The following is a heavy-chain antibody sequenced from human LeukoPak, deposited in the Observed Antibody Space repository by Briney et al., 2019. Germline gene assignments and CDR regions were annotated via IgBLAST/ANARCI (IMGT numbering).Heavy chain of an antibody. D-gene: IGHD5-24*01. V-gene: IGHV4-59*01. J-gene: IGHJ4*02. CDR2: IYYSGST. CDR3: ARVISHSLTIYFDY. CDR1: GGSISSYY. Sequence: SETLSLTCTVSGGSISSYYWSWIRQPPGKGLEWIGYIYYSGSTNYNPSLKSRVTISVDTSKNQFSLKLSSVTAADTAVYYCARVISHSLTIYFDYWGQGTLVTVSS.